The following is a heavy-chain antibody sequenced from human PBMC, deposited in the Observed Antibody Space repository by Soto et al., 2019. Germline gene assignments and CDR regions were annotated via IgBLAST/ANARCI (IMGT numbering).Heavy chain of an antibody. CDR2: INPNSGGT. CDR3: ARDLYGDYYYYYGMDV. V-gene: IGHV1-2*02. Sequence: AASVKVSCKASGYTFTGYYMHWVRQAPGQGLEWMGWINPNSGGTNYAQKFQGRVTMTRDTSISTAYMELSRLRSDDTAVYYCARDLYGDYYYYYGMDVWGHGTTVTVSS. J-gene: IGHJ6*02. D-gene: IGHD4-17*01. CDR1: GYTFTGYY.